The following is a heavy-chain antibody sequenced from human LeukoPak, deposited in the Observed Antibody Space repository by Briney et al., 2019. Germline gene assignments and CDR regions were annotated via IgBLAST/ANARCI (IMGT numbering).Heavy chain of an antibody. CDR3: ARDTIFGVVTYY. Sequence: ASVKVSCKASGGTFSSYAISWVRQATGQGLEWMGWMNPNSGNTGYAQKFQGRVTMTRNTSISTAYMELSSLRSEDTAVYYCARDTIFGVVTYYWGQGTLVTVSS. CDR2: MNPNSGNT. V-gene: IGHV1-8*02. CDR1: GGTFSSYA. J-gene: IGHJ4*02. D-gene: IGHD3-3*01.